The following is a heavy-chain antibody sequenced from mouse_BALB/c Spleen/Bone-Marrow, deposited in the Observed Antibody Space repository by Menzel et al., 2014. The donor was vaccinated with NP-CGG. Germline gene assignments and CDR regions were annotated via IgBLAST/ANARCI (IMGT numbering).Heavy chain of an antibody. CDR3: ARGGAYGKSCAYAMDY. J-gene: IGHJ4*01. Sequence: EVQGVESGGGLVQPGGSLKLSCAASGFIFSRYTMSWVRQTPEKRLEWVAYISNGGGNTYYPDTVKGRFTISRYNVKNFQYLKMSRLKSEDTAMYYCARGGAYGKSCAYAMDYWGQGTSVIVTS. CDR1: GFIFSRYT. CDR2: ISNGGGNT. D-gene: IGHD6-5*01. V-gene: IGHV5-12-2*01.